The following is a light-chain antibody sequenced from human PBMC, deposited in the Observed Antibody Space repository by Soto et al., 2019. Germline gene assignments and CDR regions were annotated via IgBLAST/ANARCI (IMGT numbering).Light chain of an antibody. Sequence: EIVCTHCPANLALSPDERATLSCRASQSVSSYLAWYQQKPGQAPRLLIYDSSNRATGIPARFSGSGSGTDFSLTISSLEPEDFAVYYCQQRSNWPLTFGGGTKVDIK. CDR1: QSVSSY. CDR2: DSS. J-gene: IGKJ4*01. V-gene: IGKV3-11*01. CDR3: QQRSNWPLT.